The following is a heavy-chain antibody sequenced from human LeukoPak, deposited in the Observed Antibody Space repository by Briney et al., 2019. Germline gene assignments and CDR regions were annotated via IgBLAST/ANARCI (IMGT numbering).Heavy chain of an antibody. CDR1: GGTFSSYA. Sequence: SVKVSCKASGGTFSSYAIRWVRQAPGQGLEWMGGIIPIFGTANYAQKFQGRVTITADESTSTAYMELSSLRSEDTAVYYCARGRYCSSTSCYAGYYYYYMDVWGKGTTVTISS. V-gene: IGHV1-69*01. J-gene: IGHJ6*03. CDR2: IIPIFGTA. CDR3: ARGRYCSSTSCYAGYYYYYMDV. D-gene: IGHD2-2*01.